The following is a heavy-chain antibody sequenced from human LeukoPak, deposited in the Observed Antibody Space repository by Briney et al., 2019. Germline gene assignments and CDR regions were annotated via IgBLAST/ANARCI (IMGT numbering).Heavy chain of an antibody. CDR1: GGTFSSYA. V-gene: IGHV1-69*04. CDR3: ATAIRFLEN. J-gene: IGHJ4*02. CDR2: IIPILGIA. D-gene: IGHD3-3*01. Sequence: SVKVSCKASGGTFSSYAISWVRQAPGQGLEWMGRIIPILGIANYAQKFQGRVTMTEDTSTDTAYMELSSLRSEDTAVYYCATAIRFLENWGQGTLVTVSS.